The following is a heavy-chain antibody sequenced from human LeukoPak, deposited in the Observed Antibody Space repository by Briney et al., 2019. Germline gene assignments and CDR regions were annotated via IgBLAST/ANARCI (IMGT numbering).Heavy chain of an antibody. D-gene: IGHD2-15*01. CDR3: ARGGYHLLWGDY. V-gene: IGHV1-2*02. CDR1: GGTFSSYA. J-gene: IGHJ4*02. CDR2: IYPNSGGT. Sequence: ASVKVSCKASGGTFSSYAISWVRQAPGQGLEWMGWIYPNSGGTNYAQKFQGRVTMTRDTSISTAYMELSRLRSDDTAVYYCARGGYHLLWGDYWGQGTLVTVSS.